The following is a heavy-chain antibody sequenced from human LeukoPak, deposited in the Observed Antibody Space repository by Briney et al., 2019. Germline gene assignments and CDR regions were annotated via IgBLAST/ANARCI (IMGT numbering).Heavy chain of an antibody. CDR2: INQDGSKE. D-gene: IGHD5-12*01. CDR3: VRDGGVSGYDLLDY. J-gene: IGHJ4*02. Sequence: GRSLRVSCAASGFTLRKYWMTWVGQVRGKGMQCVAHINQDGSKEYYMDSVKARFTISRDNAKNSLSLQMNSLRAEDTAVYYCVRDGGVSGYDLLDYWGQGTLVTASS. CDR1: GFTLRKYW. V-gene: IGHV3-7*03.